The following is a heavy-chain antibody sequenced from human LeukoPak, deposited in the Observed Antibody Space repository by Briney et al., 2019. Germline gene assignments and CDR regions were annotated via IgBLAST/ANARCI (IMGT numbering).Heavy chain of an antibody. D-gene: IGHD1-14*01. CDR3: AKERVMSREPVAFDV. CDR2: IRYDGSNK. V-gene: IGHV3-30*02. Sequence: GGSLRLSCAASGFTFSSYGMHWVRQAPGKGLEWVAFIRYDGSNKYYADSVKGRFTISRDNSKNTVHLQMNSLRAEDTAVYYCAKERVMSREPVAFDVWGQGIMVTVSS. CDR1: GFTFSSYG. J-gene: IGHJ3*01.